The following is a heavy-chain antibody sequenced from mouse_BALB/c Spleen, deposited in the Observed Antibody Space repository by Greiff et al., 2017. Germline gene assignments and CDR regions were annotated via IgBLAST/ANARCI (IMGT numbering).Heavy chain of an antibody. Sequence: EVKVVESGGDLVKPGGSLKLSCAASGFTFSSYGMSWVRQTPDKRLEWVATISSGGSYTYYPDSVKGRFTISRDNAKSTLYLQMSSLKSEDTAMYYCARQGPAMDYWGQGTSVTVSS. D-gene: IGHD3-3*01. CDR1: GFTFSSYG. V-gene: IGHV5-6*01. CDR3: ARQGPAMDY. CDR2: ISSGGSYT. J-gene: IGHJ4*01.